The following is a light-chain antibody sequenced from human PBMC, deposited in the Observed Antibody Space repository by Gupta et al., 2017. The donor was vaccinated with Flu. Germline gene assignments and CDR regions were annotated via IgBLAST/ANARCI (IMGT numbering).Light chain of an antibody. J-gene: IGKJ2*01. CDR2: AAS. CDR3: QQRYSTPYT. Sequence: PSSLSASVGDRVTITCRASQRISSYLNWYQQKPGKAPKLLIYAASSLQSGVPSRFSGSGSGTDFTLTISSLQPEDFATYYCQQRYSTPYTFGQGTKLEIK. CDR1: QRISSY. V-gene: IGKV1-39*01.